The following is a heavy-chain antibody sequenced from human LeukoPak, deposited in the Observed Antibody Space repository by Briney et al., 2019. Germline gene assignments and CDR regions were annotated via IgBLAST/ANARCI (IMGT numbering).Heavy chain of an antibody. CDR1: GFTFGSYA. CDR2: ISGSGGST. CDR3: AKDPYAAGTLYFDY. V-gene: IGHV3-23*01. Sequence: GGSLRLSCAASGFTFGSYAMSWVRQAPGKGLEWVSAISGSGGSTYYADSVKGRFTISRDNSKNTLYLQMNSLRAEDTAVYYRAKDPYAAGTLYFDYWGQGTLVTVSS. D-gene: IGHD6-13*01. J-gene: IGHJ4*02.